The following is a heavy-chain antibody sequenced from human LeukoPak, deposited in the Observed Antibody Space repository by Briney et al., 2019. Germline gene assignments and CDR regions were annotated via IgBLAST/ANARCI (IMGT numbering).Heavy chain of an antibody. J-gene: IGHJ5*02. CDR1: GGTFSSYA. D-gene: IGHD3-16*01. Sequence: GSSVKVSCKASGGTFSSYAISWVRQAPGQGLEWMGGIIPIFGTANYAQKFQGRVTITADKSTSTAYMELSSLRSEDTAVYYCARELDSDYVSNWFDPWGQGTLVTVSS. V-gene: IGHV1-69*06. CDR3: ARELDSDYVSNWFDP. CDR2: IIPIFGTA.